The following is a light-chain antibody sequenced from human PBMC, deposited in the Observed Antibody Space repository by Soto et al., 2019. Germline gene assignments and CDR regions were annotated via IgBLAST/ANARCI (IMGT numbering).Light chain of an antibody. Sequence: DIQMTQSPPTLSASVGDRVTITCRASQSASVWLAWYQQKPGKAPNLLIYKASRLHSGVPSRFSGSGSGTEFTLTISSLQPDDFATYYCQQYVGYSRTFGQGTKVDIK. CDR3: QQYVGYSRT. CDR2: KAS. J-gene: IGKJ1*01. CDR1: QSASVW. V-gene: IGKV1-5*03.